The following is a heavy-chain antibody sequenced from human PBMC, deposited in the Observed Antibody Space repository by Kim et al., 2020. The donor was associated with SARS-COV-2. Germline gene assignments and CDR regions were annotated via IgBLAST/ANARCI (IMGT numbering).Heavy chain of an antibody. J-gene: IGHJ6*02. CDR1: GFTFKDYT. V-gene: IGHV3-23*01. CDR3: VSLPLLRSFGGYGGLGL. Sequence: GGSLRLSCAASGFTFKDYTMSWVRQAPGEGLEWVAAISMTGSTTYHAASVRGRFTVSRDNSNNMLYLQMNTLRAEDTAMYYCVSLPLLRSFGGYGGLGLWGPGTTVTVSS. D-gene: IGHD3-9*01. CDR2: ISMTGSTT.